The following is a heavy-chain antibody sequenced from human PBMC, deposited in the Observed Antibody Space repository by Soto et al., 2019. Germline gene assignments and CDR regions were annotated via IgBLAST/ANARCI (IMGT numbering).Heavy chain of an antibody. D-gene: IGHD2-21*02. J-gene: IGHJ5*02. CDR1: GGSISSSSYY. Sequence: QLQLQESGPGLVKPSETLSLTCTVSGGSISSSSYYWGWIRQPPGKGLEWIGSIYYSGSTYYNPSLKSRVTISVDTSKNQFSLKLSSVTAADTDVYYCARQYCGGDCYSGNWFDPWGQGTLVTVSS. CDR3: ARQYCGGDCYSGNWFDP. V-gene: IGHV4-39*01. CDR2: IYYSGST.